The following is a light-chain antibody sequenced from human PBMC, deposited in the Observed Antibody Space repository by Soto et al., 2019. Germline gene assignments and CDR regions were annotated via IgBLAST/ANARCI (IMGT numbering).Light chain of an antibody. CDR2: GNS. CDR1: SSNIGAGYD. J-gene: IGLJ2*01. Sequence: QSVLTQPPSVSGAPGQRVTISCTGSSSNIGAGYDVHWYQQLPGTAPKLLIYGNSNRPSGVPDRFSGSKSGTSASLAITGLQAEDEADYCCPSYDSSLRGVVFGGGTKLTVL. CDR3: PSYDSSLRGVV. V-gene: IGLV1-40*01.